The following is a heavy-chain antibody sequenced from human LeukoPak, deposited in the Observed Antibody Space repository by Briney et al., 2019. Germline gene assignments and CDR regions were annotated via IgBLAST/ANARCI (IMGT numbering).Heavy chain of an antibody. CDR2: IYSGGST. CDR1: GFTFSTYS. CDR3: ASKQGDY. V-gene: IGHV3-66*01. Sequence: GGSLRLSCAASGFTFSTYSMNWVRQAPGKGLEWVSVIYSGGSTYYTDSVKGRFTISGDNAKKSLYLQMNSLGAEDTAVYYCASKQGDYWGQGTLVTVSS. J-gene: IGHJ4*02.